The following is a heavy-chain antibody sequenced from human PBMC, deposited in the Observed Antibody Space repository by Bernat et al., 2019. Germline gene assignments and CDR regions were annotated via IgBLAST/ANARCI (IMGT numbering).Heavy chain of an antibody. CDR1: GFTFSSYA. D-gene: IGHD1-26*01. J-gene: IGHJ4*01. CDR3: AIYRWALPRGNGFEY. V-gene: IGHV3-23*01. CDR2: ISGSGGST. Sequence: EVQLLESGGGLVQPGGSLRLSCAASGFTFSSYAMSWVRQAPGKGLEWVSAISGSGGSTYYADSVKGRFTISRDNSKNTLYLKMNSLRSEDTAVYYCAIYRWALPRGNGFEYWGQGTLVTVSS.